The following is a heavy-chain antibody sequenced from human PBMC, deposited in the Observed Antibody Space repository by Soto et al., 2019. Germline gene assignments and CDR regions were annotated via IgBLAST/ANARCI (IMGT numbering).Heavy chain of an antibody. D-gene: IGHD3-22*01. CDR2: IYYSGST. Sequence: QLQLQESGPGLVKPSETLSLTCTVSGGSISSSRYYWGWIRQPPGKGLEWIGSIYYSGSTYYNPSLKSRVTLSVDTSKNQFSLKLSSVTAADTAVYYCARQSYYYDSSGYYYYFDYWGQGTLVTVSS. J-gene: IGHJ4*02. V-gene: IGHV4-39*01. CDR3: ARQSYYYDSSGYYYYFDY. CDR1: GGSISSSRYY.